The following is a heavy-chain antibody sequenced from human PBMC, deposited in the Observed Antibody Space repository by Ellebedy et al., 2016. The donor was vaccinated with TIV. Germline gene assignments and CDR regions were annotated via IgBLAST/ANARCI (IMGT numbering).Heavy chain of an antibody. Sequence: PGGSLRLSCAASGFTFSSYSMNWVRQAPGKGLGWVSSITSSSSYRFYADSVKGRFTISRDNAKNSLYLQMNSLRAEDTAVYYCARDLGELLPALNFDYWGQGSLVTVSS. J-gene: IGHJ4*02. V-gene: IGHV3-21*01. CDR1: GFTFSSYS. CDR3: ARDLGELLPALNFDY. D-gene: IGHD1-26*01. CDR2: ITSSSSYR.